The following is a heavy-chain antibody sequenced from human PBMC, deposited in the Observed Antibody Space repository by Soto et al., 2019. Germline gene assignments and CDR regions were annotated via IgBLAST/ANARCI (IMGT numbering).Heavy chain of an antibody. CDR1: GFTFDDYA. D-gene: IGHD6-13*01. CDR3: AKDPQRQIIAADY. J-gene: IGHJ4*02. V-gene: IGHV3-9*01. Sequence: EVQLVESGGGLVQPGRSLRLSCAASGFTFDDYAMHWVRQAPGKGLEWVSGISWNSGSIGYADSVKGRFTISRDNAKNSLYLQMNSLRAEDTALYYCAKDPQRQIIAADYWGQGTLVTVSS. CDR2: ISWNSGSI.